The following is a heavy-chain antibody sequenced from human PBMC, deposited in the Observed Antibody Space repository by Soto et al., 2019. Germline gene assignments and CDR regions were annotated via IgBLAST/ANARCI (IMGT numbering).Heavy chain of an antibody. J-gene: IGHJ4*02. D-gene: IGHD4-17*01. Sequence: SETLSLTFTVSGGSFSSRSYYWGWIRQPPGKGLEWIGSIYNSGSTYYNPSLKSRVTISVDTSKNQFSLKLSSVTAADTAVYFCARASHYGDSWDYWGQGTLVTVSS. CDR2: IYNSGST. V-gene: IGHV4-39*01. CDR3: ARASHYGDSWDY. CDR1: GGSFSSRSYY.